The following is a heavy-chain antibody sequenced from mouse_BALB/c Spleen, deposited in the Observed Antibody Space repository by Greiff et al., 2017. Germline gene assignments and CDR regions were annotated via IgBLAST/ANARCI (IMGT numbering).Heavy chain of an antibody. CDR2: ISSGGST. CDR1: GFTFSSYA. D-gene: IGHD1-1*01. Sequence: EVHLVESGGGLVKPGGSLKLSCAASGFTFSSYAMSWVRQTPEKRLEWVASISSGGSTYYPDSVKGRFTISRDNARNILYLQMSSLRSEDTAMYYCARVPYYYGSSSYFDYWGQGTTLTVAS. J-gene: IGHJ2*01. V-gene: IGHV5-6-5*01. CDR3: ARVPYYYGSSSYFDY.